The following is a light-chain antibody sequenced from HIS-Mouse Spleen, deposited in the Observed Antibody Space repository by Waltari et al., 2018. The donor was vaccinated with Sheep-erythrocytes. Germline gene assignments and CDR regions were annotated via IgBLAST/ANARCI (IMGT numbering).Light chain of an antibody. CDR2: LGS. CDR3: MQALQTPFT. J-gene: IGKJ3*01. CDR1: QSLLHSNVYNY. Sequence: DIVMTQSPLSLPVTPGEPASISCRSSQSLLHSNVYNYLDWYLQKPGQSPQLLIYLGSNRASGVPDRFSGSGSGTDFTLKISRVEAEDVGVYYCMQALQTPFTFGPGTKVEIK. V-gene: IGKV2-28*01.